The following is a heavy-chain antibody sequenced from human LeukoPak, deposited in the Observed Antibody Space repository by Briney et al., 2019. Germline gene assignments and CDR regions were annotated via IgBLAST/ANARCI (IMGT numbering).Heavy chain of an antibody. J-gene: IGHJ5*02. CDR2: INPSSGGT. CDR3: ARDWATGYNWFDP. V-gene: IGHV1-2*02. Sequence: ASVKVSCKASGYTFTGYFMCWVRQAPGQGLEWMGWINPSSGGTNFAQRFQGRVTMTTDTSTRTAYMELRSLRSDDTAVYYCARDWATGYNWFDPWGQGTLVIVSS. D-gene: IGHD5-12*01. CDR1: GYTFTGYF.